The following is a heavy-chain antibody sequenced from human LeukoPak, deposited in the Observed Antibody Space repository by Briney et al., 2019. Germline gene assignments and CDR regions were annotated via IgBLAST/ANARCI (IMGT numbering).Heavy chain of an antibody. V-gene: IGHV4-59*01. CDR2: ISYSGST. CDR1: GGSINSYY. J-gene: IGHJ4*02. CDR3: ARLHPWFGESPSGTHTPFRDY. D-gene: IGHD3-10*01. Sequence: SETLSLTCTVSGGSINSYYWSWIRQPPGKGLEWIGYISYSGSTNYNPSLKSRVTISVDTSKNQLSLKLSSVTAADTAVYYCARLHPWFGESPSGTHTPFRDYWGQGTLVTVSS.